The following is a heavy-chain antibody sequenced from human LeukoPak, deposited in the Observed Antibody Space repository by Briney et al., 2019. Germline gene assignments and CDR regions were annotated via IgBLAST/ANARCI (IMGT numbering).Heavy chain of an antibody. CDR1: GFTFSSYA. Sequence: GGSLRLSCAASGFTFSSYAMSWVRQAPGKGLEWVAVISYDGSNKYYADSVKGRFTISRDNSKNTLYLQMNSLRAEDTAVYYCARESAFDIWGQGTMVTVSS. V-gene: IGHV3-30*04. CDR2: ISYDGSNK. J-gene: IGHJ3*02. CDR3: ARESAFDI.